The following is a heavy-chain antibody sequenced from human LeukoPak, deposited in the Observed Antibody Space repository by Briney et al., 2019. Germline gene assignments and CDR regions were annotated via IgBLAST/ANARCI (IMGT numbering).Heavy chain of an antibody. CDR1: GYTFTSYA. D-gene: IGHD3-22*01. CDR3: ARDVSDSSGYYSDY. V-gene: IGHV1-69*13. J-gene: IGHJ4*02. CDR2: IIPIFGTA. Sequence: SVKVSCKASGYTFTSYAMHWVRQATGQRLEWMGGIIPIFGTANYVQKFQGRVTITADESTSTAYMELSSLRSEDTAVYYCARDVSDSSGYYSDYWGQGTLVTVSS.